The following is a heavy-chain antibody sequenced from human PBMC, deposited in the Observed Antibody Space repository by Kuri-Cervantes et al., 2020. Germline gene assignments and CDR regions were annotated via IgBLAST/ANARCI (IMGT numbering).Heavy chain of an antibody. CDR3: ARGPWFGDKVSQHYYYGMDA. D-gene: IGHD3-10*01. Sequence: LRLSCAVSGGSISSGGYSWSWIRQPPGKGLEWIGYIYHSGSTYYNPSLKSRVTISVDRSKNQFSLKLSSVTAADTAVYYCARGPWFGDKVSQHYYYGMDAWGQGTTVTVSS. CDR1: GGSISSGGYS. J-gene: IGHJ6*02. CDR2: IYHSGST. V-gene: IGHV4-30-2*01.